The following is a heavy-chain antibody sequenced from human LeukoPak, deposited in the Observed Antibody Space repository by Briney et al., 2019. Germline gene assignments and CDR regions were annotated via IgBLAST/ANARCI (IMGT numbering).Heavy chain of an antibody. J-gene: IGHJ3*02. D-gene: IGHD2-21*02. CDR3: ARMMVVTRGGAFDI. CDR1: GGSISSYY. Sequence: SETLSLTCTVSGGSISSYYWSWIRQPPGKGLEWIGYIYYSGSTNYNPSLKSRVTISVDTSKNQFPLKLSSVTAADTAVYYCARMMVVTRGGAFDIWGQGTMVTVSS. CDR2: IYYSGST. V-gene: IGHV4-59*01.